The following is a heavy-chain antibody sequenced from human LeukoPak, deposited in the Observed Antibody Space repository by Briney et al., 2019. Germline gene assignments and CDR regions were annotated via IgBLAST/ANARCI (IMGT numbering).Heavy chain of an antibody. CDR1: GFTFSNAW. D-gene: IGHD4-17*01. Sequence: GGSLRLSWAASGFTFSNAWMSWVRQAPGKGLEWVGRIESKTDGGTTDYAAPVKGRFTISRDDSENTLYLQMNSLKTEDTAVYYCTTDPLVRATVTTYWGQGTLVTVSS. CDR2: IESKTDGGTT. V-gene: IGHV3-15*04. CDR3: TTDPLVRATVTTY. J-gene: IGHJ4*02.